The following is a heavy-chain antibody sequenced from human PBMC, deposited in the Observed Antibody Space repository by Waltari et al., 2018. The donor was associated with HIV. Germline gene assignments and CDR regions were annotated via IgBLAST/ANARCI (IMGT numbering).Heavy chain of an antibody. J-gene: IGHJ4*02. CDR1: GGSISSYY. V-gene: IGHV4-59*01. Sequence: QVQLQESGPGLVKPSETLSLTCTVSGGSISSYYWRWIRQPPGKGLEWIGYIYYSGSTNYNPSLKSRVTISVDTSKNQFSLKLSSVTAADTAVYYCARSTSNSGYDTFDYWGQGTLVTVSS. D-gene: IGHD5-12*01. CDR3: ARSTSNSGYDTFDY. CDR2: IYYSGST.